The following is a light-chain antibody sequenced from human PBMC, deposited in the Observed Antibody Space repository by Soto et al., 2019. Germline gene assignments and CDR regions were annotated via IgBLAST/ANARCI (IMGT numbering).Light chain of an antibody. Sequence: ILMTQSPSTLSVSPGERATLSCRASQSVSSNLAWYQQKPGQAPRLLLYGASTRATGIPARFSGSGSGTEFTLTISSLQSEDFAVYYCQQYNNWPPWTFGQGTKVDIK. CDR1: QSVSSN. CDR3: QQYNNWPPWT. CDR2: GAS. J-gene: IGKJ1*01. V-gene: IGKV3-15*01.